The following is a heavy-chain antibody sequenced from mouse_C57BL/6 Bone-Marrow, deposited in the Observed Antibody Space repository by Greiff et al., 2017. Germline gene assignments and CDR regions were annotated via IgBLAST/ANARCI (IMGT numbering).Heavy chain of an antibody. Sequence: DVMLVESGEGLVKPGGSLKLSCAASGFTFSSYAMSWVRQTPEKRLEWVAYISSGGDYIDYADTVKGRFTISRDNARNTLYLQMSSLKSEDTAMYYSFTTVVDYAMDYWGQGTSVTVSS. CDR1: GFTFSSYA. CDR2: ISSGGDYI. V-gene: IGHV5-9-1*02. J-gene: IGHJ4*01. D-gene: IGHD1-1*01. CDR3: FTTVVDYAMDY.